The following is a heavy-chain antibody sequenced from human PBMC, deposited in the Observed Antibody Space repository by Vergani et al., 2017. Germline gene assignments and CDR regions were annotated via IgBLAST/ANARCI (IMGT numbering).Heavy chain of an antibody. CDR3: ARGGYDYVWGSYRWDWFDP. CDR2: IYYSGST. CDR1: GGSISSGDYY. D-gene: IGHD3-16*02. J-gene: IGHJ5*02. Sequence: QVQLQESGPGLVKPSQTLSLTCTVSGGSISSGDYYWSWIRQPPGKGLEWIGYIYYSGSTYYNPSLKSRVTISVDTSKNQFSLKLSSVTAADTAVYYCARGGYDYVWGSYRWDWFDPWGQGTLVTVSS. V-gene: IGHV4-30-4*01.